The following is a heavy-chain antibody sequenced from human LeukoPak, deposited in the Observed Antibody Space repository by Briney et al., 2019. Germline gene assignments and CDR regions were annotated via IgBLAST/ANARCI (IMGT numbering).Heavy chain of an antibody. CDR2: INPNSGGT. CDR1: GYTFTGYY. D-gene: IGHD1-26*01. V-gene: IGHV1-2*02. CDR3: ARERATTSPYSYYGMDI. Sequence: GASVKVSCNGSGYTFTGYYMHWVSQAPGQGLEWMGWINPNSGGTNYAQKFQGRVTMTRDTSISTAYMELSRLRSDDTAVYYCARERATTSPYSYYGMDIWGQGTTVTVSS. J-gene: IGHJ6*02.